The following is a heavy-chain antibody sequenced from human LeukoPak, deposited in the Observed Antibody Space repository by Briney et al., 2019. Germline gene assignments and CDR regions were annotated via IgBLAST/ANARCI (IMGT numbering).Heavy chain of an antibody. CDR1: GGSLSGSFSGYY. Sequence: PSGTLSLTCAVYGGSLSGSFSGYYWSWFRQPPGMGLEWIGEINHSGRTNYNPSLKSRVTMSVDTSKNQFSLKLTSMTAADTAVYYCARGVDIWGQGSLVTVSS. V-gene: IGHV4-34*01. J-gene: IGHJ4*02. CDR3: ARGVDI. D-gene: IGHD2-15*01. CDR2: INHSGRT.